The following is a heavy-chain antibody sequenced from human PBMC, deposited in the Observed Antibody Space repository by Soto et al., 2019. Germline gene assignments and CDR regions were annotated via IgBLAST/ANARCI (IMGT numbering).Heavy chain of an antibody. V-gene: IGHV1-69*02. J-gene: IGHJ4*02. CDR3: ARAFGDYVWFDY. D-gene: IGHD4-17*01. Sequence: QVQLVQSGAEVKKPGSSVKVSCKASGGTFSSYTISWVRQAPGQGLEWMGRIIPILGIANYAQKFQGRVTITADKSTGTAYMELSSLRYEDTDVYYCARAFGDYVWFDYWGQGTLVTVSS. CDR2: IIPILGIA. CDR1: GGTFSSYT.